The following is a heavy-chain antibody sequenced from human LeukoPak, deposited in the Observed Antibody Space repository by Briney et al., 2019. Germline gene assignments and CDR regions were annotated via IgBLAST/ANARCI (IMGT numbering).Heavy chain of an antibody. V-gene: IGHV1-69*04. CDR2: IIPILGIA. Sequence: GASVKVSCKASGGTFSSYTISWVRQAPGQGLEWMGRIIPILGIANYAQKFQGRVTITADKSTSTAYMELSSLRSEDTAVYYCARDMGIIVAAAAFDYWGQGTLVTVSS. D-gene: IGHD6-13*01. J-gene: IGHJ4*02. CDR3: ARDMGIIVAAAAFDY. CDR1: GGTFSSYT.